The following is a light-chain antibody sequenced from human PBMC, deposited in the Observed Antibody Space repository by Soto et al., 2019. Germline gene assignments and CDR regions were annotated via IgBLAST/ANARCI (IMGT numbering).Light chain of an antibody. CDR1: SRDVGGYNY. V-gene: IGLV2-14*01. CDR2: DVS. CDR3: SSYTRSSTYV. Sequence: SGLTQPGSGSGSPGESITISCTGSSRDVGGYNYVSWYRQHPGRAPKLMIYDVSNRRSGVSKRFSGSKSGNTASLTISGLQAEDEADYYCSSYTRSSTYVFGTGTKVTVL. J-gene: IGLJ1*01.